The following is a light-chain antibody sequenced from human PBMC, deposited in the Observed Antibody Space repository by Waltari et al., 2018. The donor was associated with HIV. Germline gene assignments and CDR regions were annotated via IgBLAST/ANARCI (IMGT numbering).Light chain of an antibody. V-gene: IGKV4-1*01. CDR2: WAS. Sequence: DIVMTQSLDSLVVSLVERPTINCKSSQSVLYSSNNKNYLAWYQQKPGQPPKLLIYWASTRESGVPDRFSGSGSGTDFTLTISSLQAEDVAVYYCQQYYSTPLTFGGGTKVEIK. J-gene: IGKJ4*01. CDR1: QSVLYSSNNKNY. CDR3: QQYYSTPLT.